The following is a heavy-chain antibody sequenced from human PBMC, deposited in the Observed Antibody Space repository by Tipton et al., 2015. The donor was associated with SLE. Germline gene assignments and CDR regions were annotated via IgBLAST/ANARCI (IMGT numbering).Heavy chain of an antibody. D-gene: IGHD1-26*01. CDR2: IIYIGGST. Sequence: SLRLSCAASGFTFSSSAMSWVRQAPGKGLEWLSIIYIGGSTYYPDSVQGRFTISRDNSQNTLYLQMNSLRPEDTAVYYCAKERLFARSYFFDYLGQGTLVTVSS. V-gene: IGHV3-23*03. CDR3: AKERLFARSYFFDY. J-gene: IGHJ4*02. CDR1: GFTFSSSA.